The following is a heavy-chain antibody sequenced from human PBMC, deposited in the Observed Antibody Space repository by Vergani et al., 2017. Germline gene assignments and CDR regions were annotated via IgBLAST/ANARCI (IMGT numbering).Heavy chain of an antibody. V-gene: IGHV5-51*01. CDR2: IYPGDSDT. Sequence: EVQLVQSGAEVKKPGESLKISCKGSGYSFTSYWIGWVRQMPGKGLEWMGIIYPGDSDTRYSPSLQGQVTISADKSISTAYMQWSSLKASDTAMYYCAKLPSSFQSGVGWFDPWGQGTLVTVSS. D-gene: IGHD2-2*01. CDR1: GYSFTSYW. J-gene: IGHJ5*02. CDR3: AKLPSSFQSGVGWFDP.